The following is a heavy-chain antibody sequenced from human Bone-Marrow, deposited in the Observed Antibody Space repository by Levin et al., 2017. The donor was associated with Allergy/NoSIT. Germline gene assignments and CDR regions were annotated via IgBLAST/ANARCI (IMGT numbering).Heavy chain of an antibody. CDR1: GFTFPNAW. J-gene: IGHJ4*02. Sequence: GGSLRLSCAASGFTFPNAWMTWVRQAPGKGLEWVGHIKGKAHGGKTNYAAPVKGRFTISRDDSENTLFLQMDSLTVEDTATYYCTTGVVVESATGLLVDKWGQGTQVTVSS. V-gene: IGHV3-15*01. CDR3: TTGVVVESATGLLVDK. CDR2: IKGKAHGGKT. D-gene: IGHD1-1*01.